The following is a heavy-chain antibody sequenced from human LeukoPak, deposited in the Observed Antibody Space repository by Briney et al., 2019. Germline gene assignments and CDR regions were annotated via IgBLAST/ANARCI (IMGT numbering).Heavy chain of an antibody. CDR3: ARDPRDYGDYGDY. CDR2: ISWNSGSI. J-gene: IGHJ4*02. V-gene: IGHV3-9*01. D-gene: IGHD4-17*01. Sequence: SGISWNSGSIGYADSVKGRLTISRDNAKNSLYLQMNSLRAEDTAVYYCARDPRDYGDYGDYWGQGTLVTVSS.